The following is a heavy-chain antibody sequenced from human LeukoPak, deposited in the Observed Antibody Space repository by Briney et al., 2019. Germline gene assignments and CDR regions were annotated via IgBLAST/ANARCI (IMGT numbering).Heavy chain of an antibody. J-gene: IGHJ5*02. CDR3: ARLLSVVAATLGFDP. CDR2: INHSGST. D-gene: IGHD2-15*01. CDR1: GFTFDDYG. Sequence: GSLRLSCAASGFTFDDYGMSWIRQPPGKGLEWIGEINHSGSTNYNPSLKSRVTISVDTSKNQFSLKLSSVTAADTAVYYCARLLSVVAATLGFDPWGQGTLVTVSS. V-gene: IGHV4-34*01.